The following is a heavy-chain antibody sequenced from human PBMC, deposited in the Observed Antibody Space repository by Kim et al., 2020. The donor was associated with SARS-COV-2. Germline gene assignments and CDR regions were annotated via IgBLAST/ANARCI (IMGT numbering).Heavy chain of an antibody. Sequence: SETLSLTCTVSGGSISGSNYYWGWIRQPPGKGLEWIANIYYSGSTWYNPSLKSRVTISVDTTKNQFSLKMTSETAADTAVYYCVKRPGGDSYYYDYWGQG. V-gene: IGHV4-39*01. J-gene: IGHJ4*02. CDR2: IYYSGST. CDR3: VKRPGGDSYYYDY. CDR1: GGSISGSNYY. D-gene: IGHD2-21*02.